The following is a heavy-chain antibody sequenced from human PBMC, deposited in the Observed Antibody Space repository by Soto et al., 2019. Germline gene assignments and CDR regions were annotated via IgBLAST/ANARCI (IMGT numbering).Heavy chain of an antibody. J-gene: IGHJ3*02. CDR3: AKPRTGDDAFDI. CDR2: ISGSGGST. Sequence: GGSLRLSCAASGFTFSSYAMSWVRQAPGKGLEWVSAISGSGGSTYYADSVKGRYTISRDNSKNTLYLQMNSLRAEDTAVYYCAKPRTGDDAFDIWGQGTMVTVSS. D-gene: IGHD7-27*01. V-gene: IGHV3-23*01. CDR1: GFTFSSYA.